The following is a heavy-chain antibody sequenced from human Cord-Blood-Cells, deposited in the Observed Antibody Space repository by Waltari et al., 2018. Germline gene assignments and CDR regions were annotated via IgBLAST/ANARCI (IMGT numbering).Heavy chain of an antibody. CDR1: GYSISIGYY. CDR2: IYHSGST. Sequence: QVQLQESGPGLVKPSETLSPTCAVSGYSISIGYYWGCIRQPPGKGLEWIGSIYHSGSTYYNPSLKSRVTISVDTSKNQFSLKLSSVTAADTAVYYCARDRIVGATTGSRYFDYWGQGTLVTVSS. CDR3: ARDRIVGATTGSRYFDY. J-gene: IGHJ4*02. V-gene: IGHV4-38-2*02. D-gene: IGHD1-26*01.